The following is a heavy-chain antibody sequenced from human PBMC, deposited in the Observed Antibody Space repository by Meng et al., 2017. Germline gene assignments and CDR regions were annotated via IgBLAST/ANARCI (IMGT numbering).Heavy chain of an antibody. J-gene: IGHJ3*02. CDR1: GFTFSSYS. CDR3: ARAMPIVRGVMEAFDI. Sequence: GESLKISCAASGFTFSSYSMNWVRQAPGKGLEWVSSISSSSSYIYYADSVKGRFTISRDNAKNSLYLQMNSLRAEDTAVYYCARAMPIVRGVMEAFDIWGQGTMVTVSS. D-gene: IGHD3-10*01. CDR2: ISSSSSYI. V-gene: IGHV3-21*01.